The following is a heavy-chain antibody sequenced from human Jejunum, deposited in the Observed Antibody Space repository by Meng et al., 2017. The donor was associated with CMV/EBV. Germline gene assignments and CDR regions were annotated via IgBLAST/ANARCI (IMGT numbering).Heavy chain of an antibody. CDR3: ARGNNWNWNWFDP. CDR1: GVTFSDHE. D-gene: IGHD1-7*01. Sequence: SGVTFSDHEMNWVRQAPGKGLEWVSYISHSGTTKNYADSVKGRFTISRDTAKNSLYLQMNTLRAEDTALYYCARGNNWNWNWFDPWGQGTLVTVSS. CDR2: ISHSGTTK. J-gene: IGHJ5*02. V-gene: IGHV3-48*03.